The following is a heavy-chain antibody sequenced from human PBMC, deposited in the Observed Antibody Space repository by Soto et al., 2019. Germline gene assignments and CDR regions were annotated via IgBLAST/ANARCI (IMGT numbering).Heavy chain of an antibody. CDR1: GDSISSENYF. Sequence: QVQLQESGPGLVKPSQTLSLICTVSGDSISSENYFWSWIRQPPGQGLEWVGYISNRGTPYYNPSLKSRVTISLVTSKNRFSMDMYSVTAADTAVYYCAREVNVVALSDAFDIWGQGTMVTVSS. J-gene: IGHJ3*02. CDR2: ISNRGTP. D-gene: IGHD2-8*01. CDR3: AREVNVVALSDAFDI. V-gene: IGHV4-30-4*01.